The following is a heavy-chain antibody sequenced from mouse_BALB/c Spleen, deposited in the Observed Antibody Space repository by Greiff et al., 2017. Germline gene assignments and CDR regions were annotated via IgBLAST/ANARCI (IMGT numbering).Heavy chain of an antibody. Sequence: EVKLQQSGPELEKPGASVKISCKASGYSFTGYNMNWVKQSNGKSLEWIGNIDPYYGGTSYNQKFKGKATITADTSSNTAYLQLSSLTSEDTAVYYCARNHYGSSFYAMDYWGQGTSVTVSS. V-gene: IGHV1-39*01. CDR3: ARNHYGSSFYAMDY. CDR1: GYSFTGYN. D-gene: IGHD1-1*01. J-gene: IGHJ4*01. CDR2: IDPYYGGT.